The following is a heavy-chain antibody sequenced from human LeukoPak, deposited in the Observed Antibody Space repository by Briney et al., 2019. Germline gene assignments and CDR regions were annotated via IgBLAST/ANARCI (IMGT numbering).Heavy chain of an antibody. J-gene: IGHJ6*03. CDR2: INPNSGGT. V-gene: IGHV1-2*02. D-gene: IGHD2-8*01. Sequence: ASVKVSCKASGYTFTGYYMHWVRQAPGQGLEWMGWINPNSGGTNYAQKFQGRVTMTRDTSISTAYMELSRLRSDDTAVYYCASSTNYYYYYYMDVWGKGTTVTVSS. CDR1: GYTFTGYY. CDR3: ASSTNYYYYYYMDV.